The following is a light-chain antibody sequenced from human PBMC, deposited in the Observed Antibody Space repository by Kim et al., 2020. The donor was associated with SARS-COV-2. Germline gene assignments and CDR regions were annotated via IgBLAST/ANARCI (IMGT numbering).Light chain of an antibody. Sequence: LSPGEIATLPFRASQSVNNYLAWYQQKPGQAPRLLLYDVSNRATGIPARFSGSGSGTDFTLTISSLEPEDSAVYYCQHRKTWPVTFGGGTKVDIK. V-gene: IGKV3-11*01. J-gene: IGKJ4*01. CDR3: QHRKTWPVT. CDR1: QSVNNY. CDR2: DVS.